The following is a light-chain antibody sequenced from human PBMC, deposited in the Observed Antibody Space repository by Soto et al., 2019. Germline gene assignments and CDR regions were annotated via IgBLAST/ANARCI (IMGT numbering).Light chain of an antibody. CDR3: TSYRPTSALV. CDR1: NTDVGGYNY. J-gene: IGLJ6*01. CDR2: EVR. Sequence: QSALTQPASVSGSPGQSITVSCTGTNTDVGGYNYVSWYQHRPGKAPRLMIYEVRNRLSGVYNRFSGSKSGNTASLTISGLQSEDEAYYYCTSYRPTSALVFGSGTKVTVL. V-gene: IGLV2-14*01.